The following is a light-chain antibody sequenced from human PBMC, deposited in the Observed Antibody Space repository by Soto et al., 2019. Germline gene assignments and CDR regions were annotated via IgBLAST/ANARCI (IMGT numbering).Light chain of an antibody. Sequence: DIQMTQSPSTLSASVGDRVTITCRASQRISTWLAWYQQKPGKAPKLLIYKASTLKSGVPSRFSGSGSGTEFTLSISRVEPEDFAVYYCQNYDGSWTFGQGTKVDI. CDR2: KAS. CDR1: QRISTW. V-gene: IGKV1-5*03. CDR3: QNYDGSWT. J-gene: IGKJ1*01.